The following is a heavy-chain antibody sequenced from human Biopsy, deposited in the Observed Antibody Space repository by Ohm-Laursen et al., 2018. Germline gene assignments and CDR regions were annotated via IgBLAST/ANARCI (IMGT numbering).Heavy chain of an antibody. CDR2: FAPENGKT. CDR1: GYTLTELS. Sequence: SSVKVSCKVSGYTLTELSMHWVRQAPGRGLEWMGGFAPENGKTIYARKFQGRVTMTEDTSTDTAYMELSSLRSEDTAVYYYAADINVWNVNYWGQGTQVTVSS. V-gene: IGHV1-24*01. J-gene: IGHJ4*02. D-gene: IGHD1-1*01. CDR3: AADINVWNVNY.